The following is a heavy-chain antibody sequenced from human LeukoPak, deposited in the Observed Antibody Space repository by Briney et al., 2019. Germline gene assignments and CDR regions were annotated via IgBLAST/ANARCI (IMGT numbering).Heavy chain of an antibody. CDR1: GFTFSSYA. J-gene: IGHJ4*02. CDR2: ISSNGGS. D-gene: IGHD4-23*01. CDR3: ARGRPHGNDY. Sequence: PGGSLRLSCSASGFTFSSYAMHWVRQAPGKGLEYVSGISSNGGSVYADSVKGRFSISRDNAKNTLYLQMNSLRVEDTAVYYCARGRPHGNDYWGQGTLVTVSS. V-gene: IGHV3-64*04.